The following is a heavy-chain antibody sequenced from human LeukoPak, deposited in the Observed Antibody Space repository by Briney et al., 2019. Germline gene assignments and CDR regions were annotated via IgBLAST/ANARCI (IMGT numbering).Heavy chain of an antibody. Sequence: GASVKVSCKASGGTFSSYAISWVRQAPGQGLEWMGGIIPIFGTANYAQKFQGRVTITTDESTSTAYMELSSLRSEDTAVYYCARVVAHGFGVVRAFDIWGQGTMVTVSS. CDR3: ARVVAHGFGVVRAFDI. D-gene: IGHD3-3*01. J-gene: IGHJ3*02. CDR1: GGTFSSYA. V-gene: IGHV1-69*05. CDR2: IIPIFGTA.